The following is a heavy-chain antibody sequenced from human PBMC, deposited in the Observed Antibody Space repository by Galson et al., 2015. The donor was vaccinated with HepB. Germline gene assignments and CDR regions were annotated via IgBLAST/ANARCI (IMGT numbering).Heavy chain of an antibody. CDR1: YW. V-gene: IGHV5-10-1*01. Sequence: YWISWVRQMPGKGLEWMGRIDPSDSYTNYSPSFQGHVTISADKSISTAYLQWSSLKASDTAMYYCARVVLTGYTLDYGMDVWGQGTTVTVSS. D-gene: IGHD3-9*01. J-gene: IGHJ6*02. CDR3: ARVVLTGYTLDYGMDV. CDR2: IDPSDSYT.